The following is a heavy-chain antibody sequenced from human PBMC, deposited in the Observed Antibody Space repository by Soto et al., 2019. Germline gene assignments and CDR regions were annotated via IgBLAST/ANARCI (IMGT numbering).Heavy chain of an antibody. V-gene: IGHV1-3*01. CDR2: INAGNGNT. D-gene: IGHD3-22*01. CDR1: GYTFSSYA. CDR3: AINYYDSSGYPEMPDY. Sequence: ASVKVSCKASGYTFSSYAMHWVRQAPGQRLEWTGWINAGNGNTKYSQKFQGRVTITRDTSASTTYMELSSLKSDDTAVYYCAINYYDSSGYPEMPDYWGQGTLVTVSS. J-gene: IGHJ4*02.